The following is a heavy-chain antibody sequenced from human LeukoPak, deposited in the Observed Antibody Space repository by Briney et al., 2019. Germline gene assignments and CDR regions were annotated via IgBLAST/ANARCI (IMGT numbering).Heavy chain of an antibody. Sequence: ASVKVSCKASGGTFSSYAISWVRQATGQGLEWMGWMNPNSGNTGYAQKFQGRVTITRNTSISTAYMELSSLRSEDTAVYYCARGRKDWNYYYYYMDVWGKGTTVTVSS. CDR2: MNPNSGNT. CDR1: GGTFSSYA. D-gene: IGHD3/OR15-3a*01. J-gene: IGHJ6*03. CDR3: ARGRKDWNYYYYYMDV. V-gene: IGHV1-8*03.